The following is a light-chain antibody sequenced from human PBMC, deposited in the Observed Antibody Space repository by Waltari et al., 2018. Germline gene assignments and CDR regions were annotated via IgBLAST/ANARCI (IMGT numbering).Light chain of an antibody. Sequence: YVLTQSPSMSVAPGETAWITCGGNSIGSKSVHWYQQKPGQAPLLVISYDRGRPSGIPERFSGSNSGNTATLTISRVEAGDEADYYCQVWDRSSDHSVIFGGGTELTVL. CDR3: QVWDRSSDHSVI. J-gene: IGLJ2*01. V-gene: IGLV3-21*04. CDR2: YDR. CDR1: SIGSKS.